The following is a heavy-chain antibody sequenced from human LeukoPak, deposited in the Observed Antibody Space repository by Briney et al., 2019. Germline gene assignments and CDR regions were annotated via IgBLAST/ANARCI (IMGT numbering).Heavy chain of an antibody. CDR1: GDSISSGGYS. CDR3: ARDKAAADRSLDY. CDR2: IHDSGST. V-gene: IGHV4-30-4*07. Sequence: SETLSLTCVVSGDSISSGGYSWSWIRQTPGKGLEWIAYIHDSGSTYNNPSLKSRLSISIDTSKNQFSLKLNSVTAADTALYYCARDKAAADRSLDYWGQGTLVTISS. D-gene: IGHD6-13*01. J-gene: IGHJ4*02.